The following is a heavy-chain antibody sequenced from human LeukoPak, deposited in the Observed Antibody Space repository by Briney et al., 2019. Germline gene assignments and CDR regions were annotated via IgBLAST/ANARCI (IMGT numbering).Heavy chain of an antibody. CDR3: ARPYCSGSTCYMGVDY. CDR1: GSRFTSYW. Sequence: GGPLRISCQGSGSRFTSYWIAGVRRLPGKGLEWMGITYPGGSDTRYSPSFQGQVTISVDKSINTAYLQWSSLKASDTAMYYCARPYCSGSTCYMGVDYWGQGTLVTVSS. CDR2: TYPGGSDT. V-gene: IGHV5-51*01. D-gene: IGHD2-15*01. J-gene: IGHJ4*02.